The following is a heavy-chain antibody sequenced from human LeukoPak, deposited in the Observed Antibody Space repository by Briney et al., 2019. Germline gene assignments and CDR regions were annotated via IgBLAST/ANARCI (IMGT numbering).Heavy chain of an antibody. J-gene: IGHJ5*02. Sequence: SETLSLTCAVSGGSISSGGYSWSWIRQPPGKGLEWIGYIYHSGSTYYNPSLKSRVTISVDTSKNQFSLKLSSVTAADTAVYYCARVATSTYYYDSSGYYVGNWFDPWGQGTLVTVSS. CDR3: ARVATSTYYYDSSGYYVGNWFDP. V-gene: IGHV4-30-2*01. D-gene: IGHD3-22*01. CDR2: IYHSGST. CDR1: GGSISSGGYS.